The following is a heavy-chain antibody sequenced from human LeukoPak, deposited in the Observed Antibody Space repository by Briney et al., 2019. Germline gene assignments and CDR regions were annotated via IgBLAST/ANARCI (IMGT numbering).Heavy chain of an antibody. Sequence: GGSLRLSCAASGFTLSDYYMSWIRQAPGKGLEWVSYISSSGSTIYYADSVKGRFTISRDNAKNSLYLQMNSLRAEDTAVYYCARDPSRSAGPIDYWGQGTLVTVSS. D-gene: IGHD6-13*01. CDR2: ISSSGSTI. V-gene: IGHV3-11*01. CDR3: ARDPSRSAGPIDY. CDR1: GFTLSDYY. J-gene: IGHJ4*02.